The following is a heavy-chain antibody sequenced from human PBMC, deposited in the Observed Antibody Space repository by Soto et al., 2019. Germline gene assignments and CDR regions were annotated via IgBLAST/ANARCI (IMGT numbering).Heavy chain of an antibody. CDR1: GFTFGDYA. V-gene: IGHV3-49*03. J-gene: IGHJ4*02. CDR3: TREDDYIWGSYRDY. CDR2: IRSKAYGGTT. D-gene: IGHD3-16*02. Sequence: GGSLRLSCTASGFTFGDYAMSWFRQAPGKGLEWVGFIRSKAYGGTTEYAASVKGRFTISRDDSKSIAYLQMNSLKTEDTAVYYCTREDDYIWGSYRDYWGQGTLVTVSS.